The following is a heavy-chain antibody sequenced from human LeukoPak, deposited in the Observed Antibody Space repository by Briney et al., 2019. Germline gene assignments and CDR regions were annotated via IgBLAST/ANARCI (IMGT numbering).Heavy chain of an antibody. Sequence: ASVKVSCKASGGTFSSYAINWVGQATGQGLEWMGWMNPNSGNTGYAQKFQGRVTMTRNTSISTAYMELSSLRSEDTAVYYCARGPSTDSSSWSTNDFDYWGQGTLVTVSS. V-gene: IGHV1-8*02. J-gene: IGHJ4*02. CDR1: GGTFSSYA. CDR3: ARGPSTDSSSWSTNDFDY. D-gene: IGHD6-13*01. CDR2: MNPNSGNT.